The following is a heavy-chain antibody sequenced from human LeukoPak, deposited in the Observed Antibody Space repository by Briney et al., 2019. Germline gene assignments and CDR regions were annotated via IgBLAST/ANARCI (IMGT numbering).Heavy chain of an antibody. J-gene: IGHJ5*02. V-gene: IGHV4-61*02. CDR3: ARDHLANLASRLFDP. Sequence: ASETLSLTCTVSDGSISSGSYYWGWIRQPAGKGLEWIGRIYNSGSTNYNPSLTSRVTISVDTSKNEFSLKLSSVTAADTAVYYCARDHLANLASRLFDPWGQGTLVTVSS. CDR2: IYNSGST. D-gene: IGHD3-3*01. CDR1: DGSISSGSYY.